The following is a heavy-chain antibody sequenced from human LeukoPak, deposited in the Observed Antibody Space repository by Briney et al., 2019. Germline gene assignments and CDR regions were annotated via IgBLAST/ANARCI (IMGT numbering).Heavy chain of an antibody. Sequence: GGSLRLSCAASGFTVSSNYMSWVRQAPGKGLEWVSVIYSGGSTYYADSVKGRFTISRDNSKNTLYLQMNSLRAEDTAVYYCASSAYSSGWYYLDYWGQGTLVTVSS. J-gene: IGHJ4*02. CDR2: IYSGGST. V-gene: IGHV3-66*01. CDR3: ASSAYSSGWYYLDY. D-gene: IGHD6-19*01. CDR1: GFTVSSNY.